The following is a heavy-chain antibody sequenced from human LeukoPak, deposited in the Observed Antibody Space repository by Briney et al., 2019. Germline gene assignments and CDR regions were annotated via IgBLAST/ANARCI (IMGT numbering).Heavy chain of an antibody. CDR1: GGTFNNYA. D-gene: IGHD1-26*01. V-gene: IGHV1-69*13. J-gene: IGHJ4*02. CDR2: IFPLFETT. CDR3: ARGRESHGHYFHF. Sequence: SVTVSCKASGGTFNNYAINWVRQAPGQGLEWMGGIFPLFETTNYAQGFKGRVTITADDSTSTAYMELNSLRTEDTAVYYCARGRESHGHYFHFWGQGTLVTVSS.